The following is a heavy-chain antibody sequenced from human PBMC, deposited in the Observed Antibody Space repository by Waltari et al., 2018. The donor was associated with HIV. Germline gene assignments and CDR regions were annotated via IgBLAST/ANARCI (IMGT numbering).Heavy chain of an antibody. CDR1: RGTFRRYA. CDR3: ARGETAMVPEYFQH. J-gene: IGHJ1*01. Sequence: QVQLVQSGAEVKKPGSSVKVSCKASRGTFRRYAISWVRQAPGQGLEWMGQIIPIFGTPNYAQKFQGRVTITADESTSTAYMELSSLRSEDTAVYYCARGETAMVPEYFQHWGQGTLVTVSS. CDR2: IIPIFGTP. D-gene: IGHD5-18*01. V-gene: IGHV1-69*01.